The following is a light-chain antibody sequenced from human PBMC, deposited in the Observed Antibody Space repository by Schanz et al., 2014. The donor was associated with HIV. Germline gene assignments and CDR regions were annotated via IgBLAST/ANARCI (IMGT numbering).Light chain of an antibody. CDR2: DVT. Sequence: QSALTQPPSASGSPGQSVTISCSGSNSDVGGYNYVSWYRQHPGKAPKLMIYDVTNRPSGVSDRFSGSMSGNTASLTISGLQAEDEADYYCSSYISGNTWVFGGGTKVTVL. CDR1: NSDVGGYNY. CDR3: SSYISGNTWV. V-gene: IGLV2-14*03. J-gene: IGLJ3*02.